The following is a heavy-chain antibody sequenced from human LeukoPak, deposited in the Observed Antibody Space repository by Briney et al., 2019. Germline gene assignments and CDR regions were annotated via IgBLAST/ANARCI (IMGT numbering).Heavy chain of an antibody. CDR2: MFHSGNT. Sequence: SETLSLTCIVSGYSISSGYYWGWIRQPPGKGLEGVGNMFHSGNTYHNPSLKRRVAISVDTSKTQSSLKLSSVTAADTAVYYCARHYGGNSGGFDYWGQGTLVTVSS. V-gene: IGHV4-38-2*02. CDR3: ARHYGGNSGGFDY. D-gene: IGHD4-23*01. J-gene: IGHJ4*02. CDR1: GYSISSGYY.